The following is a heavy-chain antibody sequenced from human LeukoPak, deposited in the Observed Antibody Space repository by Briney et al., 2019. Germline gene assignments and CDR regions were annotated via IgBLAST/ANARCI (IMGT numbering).Heavy chain of an antibody. V-gene: IGHV4-4*02. J-gene: IGHJ4*02. Sequence: PSETLSLTCGVSGGSITTRDCWCWVRQPPGEGLEWIGEICLDGRIHYTASLKSRVSISMDRSKAQFSLNLIPVTAADTAMYFCASQGGLRNDFWGQGILVTVSS. CDR1: GGSITTRDC. CDR3: ASQGGLRNDF. D-gene: IGHD2-15*01. CDR2: ICLDGRI.